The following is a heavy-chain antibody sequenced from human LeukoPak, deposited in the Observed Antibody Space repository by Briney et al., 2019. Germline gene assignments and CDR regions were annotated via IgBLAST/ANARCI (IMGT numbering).Heavy chain of an antibody. D-gene: IGHD3-22*01. Sequence: PGGSLRLSCAASGFTFDDYAMHWGRHAPGKGLEWVSLISGDGGSTYYADSVKGRFTISRDNSKNSLYLQMNSLRTEDTALYYCAKDQIPSDYYDSSGYPMDYWGQGTLVTVSS. CDR3: AKDQIPSDYYDSSGYPMDY. V-gene: IGHV3-43*02. J-gene: IGHJ4*02. CDR1: GFTFDDYA. CDR2: ISGDGGST.